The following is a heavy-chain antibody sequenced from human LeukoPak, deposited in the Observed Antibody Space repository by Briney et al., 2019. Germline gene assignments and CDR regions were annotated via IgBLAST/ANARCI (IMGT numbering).Heavy chain of an antibody. CDR2: IYTSGST. D-gene: IGHD4-23*01. CDR3: ARDGDDYGGLSFDY. Sequence: SQTLSLTCTVSGGSISSGSYYWSWIRQPAGKGLEGIGRIYTSGSTNYNPSLKSRVTISVDTSKNQFSLKLSSVTAADTAVYYCARDGDDYGGLSFDYWGQGTLVTVSS. V-gene: IGHV4-61*02. J-gene: IGHJ4*02. CDR1: GGSISSGSYY.